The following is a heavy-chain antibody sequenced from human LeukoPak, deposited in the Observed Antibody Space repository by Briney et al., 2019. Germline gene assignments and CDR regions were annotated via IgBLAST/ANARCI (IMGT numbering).Heavy chain of an antibody. CDR3: ARQASWLPYFDL. Sequence: SETLSLTCTVSGGSISNYYWSWIRQPPGKGLEWIGYIYSSGTTHYNPSLKTRVTISLDTSENQFSLKLTFMTVADTAVYFCARQASWLPYFDLWGRGTLVSVSS. CDR1: GGSISNYY. CDR2: IYSSGTT. V-gene: IGHV4-59*08. D-gene: IGHD5-12*01. J-gene: IGHJ2*01.